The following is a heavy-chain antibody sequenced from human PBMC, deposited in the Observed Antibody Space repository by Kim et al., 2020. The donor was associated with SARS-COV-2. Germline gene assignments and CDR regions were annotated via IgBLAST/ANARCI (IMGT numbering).Heavy chain of an antibody. CDR3: TTGYTLTTYGVDV. Sequence: GGSLRLSCAASGFTFKNALMTWVRHAPGKGLEWVGHIKKKSDGGTTDYAAPVKGRFTISRDDSKNTLFLQMNSLKTEDTAVYYCTTGYTLTTYGVDVWGQGTTVTVSS. V-gene: IGHV3-15*01. J-gene: IGHJ6*02. CDR2: IKKKSDGGTT. D-gene: IGHD1-20*01. CDR1: GFTFKNAL.